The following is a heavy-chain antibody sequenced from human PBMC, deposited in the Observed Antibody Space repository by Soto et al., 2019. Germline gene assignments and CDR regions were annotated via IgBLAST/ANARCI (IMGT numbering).Heavy chain of an antibody. CDR2: TWNDGSNK. V-gene: IGHV3-33*01. CDR3: ASAAGNDYGDYLSGRDFDY. J-gene: IGHJ4*02. D-gene: IGHD4-17*01. Sequence: QVQLVESGGGVVQPGRSLRLSCAASGFTFSSYGMHWVRQAPGKGLEWVAVTWNDGSNKFYAASVKGRFTISRDNSKYTVFLQMNSLRAEDTAVYYCASAAGNDYGDYLSGRDFDYWGQGTLVTVSS. CDR1: GFTFSSYG.